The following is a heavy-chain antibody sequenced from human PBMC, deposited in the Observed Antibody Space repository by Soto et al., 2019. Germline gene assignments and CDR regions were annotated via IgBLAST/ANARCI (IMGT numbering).Heavy chain of an antibody. Sequence: LXLSCTVSVGSMSSYYWSWIRQPPGKGLEWIGYIYYSGSTNYNPSLKSRVTIAVDTSKNQFSLKLSSVTAADTAVYYCASIVSARPGDWFDPWGQGTLVTASS. CDR2: IYYSGST. V-gene: IGHV4-59*01. D-gene: IGHD6-6*01. J-gene: IGHJ5*02. CDR3: ASIVSARPGDWFDP. CDR1: VGSMSSYY.